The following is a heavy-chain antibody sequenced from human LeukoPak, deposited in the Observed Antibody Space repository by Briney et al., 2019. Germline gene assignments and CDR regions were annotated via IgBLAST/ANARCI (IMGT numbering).Heavy chain of an antibody. D-gene: IGHD2-2*01. Sequence: GSLRLSCAASGFTFSSYAMSWVRQALGKGLEWVSAISGSGGSTNYADSVKGRFTISRDNSKNTLYLQMNSLRAEDTAVYYCAKDLVGYCSSTSCAQDYWGQGTLVTVSS. CDR2: ISGSGGST. V-gene: IGHV3-23*01. J-gene: IGHJ4*02. CDR3: AKDLVGYCSSTSCAQDY. CDR1: GFTFSSYA.